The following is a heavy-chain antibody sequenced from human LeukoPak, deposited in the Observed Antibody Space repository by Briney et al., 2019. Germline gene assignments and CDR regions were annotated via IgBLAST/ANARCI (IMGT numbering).Heavy chain of an antibody. CDR2: ISWNSGSI. V-gene: IGHV3-9*01. CDR3: AREMRHVGRVFDY. D-gene: IGHD3-10*01. J-gene: IGHJ4*02. CDR1: GFTFDEYA. Sequence: GGSLRLSCAASGFTFDEYAMHWVRQAPGKGLEWVSGISWNSGSIGYADSVKGRFTISRDNAKNSLYLQMNSLRAEDTAVYYCAREMRHVGRVFDYWGQGTLVTVSS.